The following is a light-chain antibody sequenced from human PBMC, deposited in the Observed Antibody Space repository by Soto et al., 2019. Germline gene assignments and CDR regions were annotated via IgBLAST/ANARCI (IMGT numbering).Light chain of an antibody. CDR2: GAS. J-gene: IGKJ1*01. CDR3: QQYGSSPPGT. V-gene: IGKV3-20*01. Sequence: EIVLTQSPGTLSLSPGERATLSCRASQSVSSSYLAWYQQKPGQAPRLLIYGASNRATGIPDRFSGSWSGTDFTLTISRLEPEDFAVYYCQQYGSSPPGTFGQGTKVEIK. CDR1: QSVSSSY.